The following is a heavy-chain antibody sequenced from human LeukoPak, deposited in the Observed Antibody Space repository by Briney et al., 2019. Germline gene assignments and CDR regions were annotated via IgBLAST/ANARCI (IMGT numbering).Heavy chain of an antibody. CDR1: GYSFTSYW. CDR2: SYPGDSDT. J-gene: IGHJ4*02. D-gene: IGHD2/OR15-2a*01. CDR3: ARHPFHFNNSKYYSDY. V-gene: IGHV5-51*01. Sequence: GESLKISCKGSGYSFTSYWIGWVRQMPGKGLEWMGISYPGDSDTRYNPSFQGQVTISADKSISTAYLQWSSLKASDTAMYYCARHPFHFNNSKYYSDYWAQEPVVTVSS.